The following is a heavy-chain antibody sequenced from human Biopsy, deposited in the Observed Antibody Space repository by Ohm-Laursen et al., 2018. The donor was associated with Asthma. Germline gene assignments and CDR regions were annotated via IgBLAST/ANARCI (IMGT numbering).Heavy chain of an antibody. V-gene: IGHV3-30*18. J-gene: IGHJ4*03. D-gene: IGHD1-26*01. CDR2: ISFDGTNR. CDR3: AKDVFPGWELRRGPDY. CDR1: GLAFNNSS. Sequence: SLRLSCSASGLAFNNSSMTWVRQAPGKGLDWVAVISFDGTNRNYTDSVKGRFTISRDNSRNTLHLEMNSLRAEDTAVYYCAKDVFPGWELRRGPDYWGQGTTVTVSS.